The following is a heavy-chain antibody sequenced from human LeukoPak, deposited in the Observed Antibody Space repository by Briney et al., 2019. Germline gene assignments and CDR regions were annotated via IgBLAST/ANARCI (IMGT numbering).Heavy chain of an antibody. J-gene: IGHJ5*02. V-gene: IGHV1-2*02. CDR1: GYTFTGYY. D-gene: IGHD3-10*01. CDR3: ARGTMVRGVPVDP. Sequence: GASVKVSCKASGYTFTGYYMHWVRQAPGQGLEWMGWINPNSGGTDYAQKLQGRVTMTTDTSTSTAYMELRSLRSDDTAVYYCARGTMVRGVPVDPWGQGTLVTVSS. CDR2: INPNSGGT.